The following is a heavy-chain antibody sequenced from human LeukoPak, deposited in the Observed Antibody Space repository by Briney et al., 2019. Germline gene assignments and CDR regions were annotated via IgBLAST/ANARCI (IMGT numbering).Heavy chain of an antibody. J-gene: IGHJ4*02. CDR2: IDTSATSM. D-gene: IGHD2-2*03. V-gene: IGHV3-48*03. Sequence: PGGSLRLLCAVSVFTFSNFEMNWLRQAPGKGLECVSHIDTSATSMHYADSVKGRFTISRDNAKNSLFLQMNSLRAEDTAVYYCVTDRPGVMDFDFWGQGTLVTVSS. CDR1: VFTFSNFE. CDR3: VTDRPGVMDFDF.